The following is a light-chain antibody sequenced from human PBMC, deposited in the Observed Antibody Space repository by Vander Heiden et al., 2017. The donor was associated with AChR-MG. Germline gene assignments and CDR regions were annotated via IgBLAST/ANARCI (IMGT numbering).Light chain of an antibody. V-gene: IGKV1-5*03. CDR1: QSISSW. J-gene: IGKJ1*01. Sequence: DIQMTQSPSSLSASVGDRVTITCRASQSISSWLAWYHQEQGTAPKPLTEKASTSESWVPSRFSGSGSGTEFTRTISSLQPDDFATYYCQQYNSYWTFGQGTKVEIK. CDR3: QQYNSYWT. CDR2: KAS.